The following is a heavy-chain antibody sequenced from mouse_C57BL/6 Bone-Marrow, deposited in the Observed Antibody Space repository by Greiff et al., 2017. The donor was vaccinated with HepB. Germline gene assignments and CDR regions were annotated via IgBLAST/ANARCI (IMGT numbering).Heavy chain of an antibody. CDR1: GYTFTDYE. CDR3: TRVDSIYPYYFDY. V-gene: IGHV1-15*01. Sequence: QVQLQQSGAELVRPGASVTLSCKASGYTFTDYEMHWVKQTPVHGLEWIGAIDPETGGTAYNQKFKGKAILTADKSSSTAYMELRSLTSEDSAVYYCTRVDSIYPYYFDYWGQGTTLTVSS. CDR2: IDPETGGT. J-gene: IGHJ2*01. D-gene: IGHD2-5*01.